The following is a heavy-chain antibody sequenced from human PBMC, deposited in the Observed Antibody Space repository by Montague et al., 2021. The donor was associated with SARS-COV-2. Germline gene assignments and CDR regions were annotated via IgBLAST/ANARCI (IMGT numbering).Heavy chain of an antibody. CDR1: GGSISSGGYY. CDR2: IYYSGST. D-gene: IGHD6-13*01. V-gene: IGHV4-31*03. CDR3: ARSESPSYSTSPFDY. J-gene: IGHJ4*02. Sequence: TLSLTCIVSGGSISSGGYYWSWIRQHPGKGLEWIGYIYYSGSTYYHPSLKSRLSISPDTSKNHFSLRLSSVTAADTAVYYCARSESPSYSTSPFDYWGQGTLVTVSS.